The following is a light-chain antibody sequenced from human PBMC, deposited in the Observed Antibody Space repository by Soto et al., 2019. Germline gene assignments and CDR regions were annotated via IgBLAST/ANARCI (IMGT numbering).Light chain of an antibody. Sequence: EIVLTQSPATLSLSPGERATLSCRASQSISNDLAWYQQKPGQAPRLLIYDASNRATGIPARFSGSGSGTDFTLTISSLEPEDFAVYYCQQRSKWPQTFGQGTKVEIK. CDR3: QQRSKWPQT. V-gene: IGKV3-11*01. J-gene: IGKJ1*01. CDR1: QSISND. CDR2: DAS.